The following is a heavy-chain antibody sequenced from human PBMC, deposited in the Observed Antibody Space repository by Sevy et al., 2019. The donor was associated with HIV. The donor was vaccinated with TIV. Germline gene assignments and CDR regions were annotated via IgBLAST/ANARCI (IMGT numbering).Heavy chain of an antibody. D-gene: IGHD4-17*01. CDR2: ISSSSSYI. CDR3: AREAPVHYDNGGASDY. J-gene: IGHJ4*02. Sequence: GGSLRLSCAASGFTFSSYSMNWVRQAPGKGLEWVSSISSSSSYIYYADSVKGRFTISRDNAKNSLYLQMNSLRAEDTAVYYCAREAPVHYDNGGASDYLGQGTLVTVSS. CDR1: GFTFSSYS. V-gene: IGHV3-21*01.